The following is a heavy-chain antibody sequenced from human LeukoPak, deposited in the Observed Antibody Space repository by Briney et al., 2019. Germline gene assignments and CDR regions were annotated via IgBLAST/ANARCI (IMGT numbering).Heavy chain of an antibody. D-gene: IGHD3-22*01. Sequence: EASVKVSRKASGYTFTSYGISWVRQAPGQGLEWMGWISAYNGNANYAQKLQGRVTMTTDTSTSTAYMELRSLRSDDTAVYYCARDPLHSRSYYYDSSVYYNWFDPWGQGTLVTVSS. V-gene: IGHV1-18*01. J-gene: IGHJ5*02. CDR2: ISAYNGNA. CDR3: ARDPLHSRSYYYDSSVYYNWFDP. CDR1: GYTFTSYG.